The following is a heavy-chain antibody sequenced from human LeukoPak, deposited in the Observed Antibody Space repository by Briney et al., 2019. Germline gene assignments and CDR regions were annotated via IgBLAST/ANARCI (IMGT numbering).Heavy chain of an antibody. D-gene: IGHD3-10*01. Sequence: ASVKVSCKASGYTFTSYDINWVRQATGQGLEWMGWMNPNSGNTGYAQKFQGRVTITRNTSISTAYMELSSLRSEDTAVYYCAREPLGRSDFDYWGQGTLVTVSS. V-gene: IGHV1-8*01. CDR2: MNPNSGNT. J-gene: IGHJ4*02. CDR3: AREPLGRSDFDY. CDR1: GYTFTSYD.